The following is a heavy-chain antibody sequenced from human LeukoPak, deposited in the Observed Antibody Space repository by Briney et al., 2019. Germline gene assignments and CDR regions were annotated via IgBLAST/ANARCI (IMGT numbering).Heavy chain of an antibody. J-gene: IGHJ4*02. CDR3: ARAPLSGFDY. D-gene: IGHD3-10*01. V-gene: IGHV4-39*06. CDR1: GGSISNYY. Sequence: SETLSLTCTVSGGSISNYYWGWIRQPPGEGLEWIGSIYYSGSTYYNSSLQSRVTISVHMSNNQFALKLSSVTAADTAVYYCARAPLSGFDYWGQGTLVTVSS. CDR2: IYYSGST.